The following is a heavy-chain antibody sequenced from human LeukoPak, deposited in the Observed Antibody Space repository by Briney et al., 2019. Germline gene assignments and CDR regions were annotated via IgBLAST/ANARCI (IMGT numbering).Heavy chain of an antibody. CDR2: IKGDGGEK. D-gene: IGHD4-23*01. J-gene: IGHJ4*02. V-gene: IGHV3-7*01. CDR3: VRDNRWASDY. CDR1: GFTFNSYW. Sequence: GGSLRLSCAASGFTFNSYWMSWVRQAPGKGLEWVANIKGDGGEKYADSVEGRFTISRDNAKNSVYLQMNSLRAEDTAVYYCVRDNRWASDYWGQGTLVTVSS.